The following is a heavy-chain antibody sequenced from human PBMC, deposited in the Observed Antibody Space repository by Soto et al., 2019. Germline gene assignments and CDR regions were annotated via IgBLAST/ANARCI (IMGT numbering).Heavy chain of an antibody. J-gene: IGHJ2*01. CDR3: AKVPVGPDCYFDL. Sequence: DVQLLESGGGLVQPGGSLRLSCAASGFTFRSYAMSWVRQAPGKGLEWVSGISGSGISTHYADSVKGRFTVSRDNSKNTVYLQTTRPRAEDTAVYSCAKVPVGPDCYFDLWGRATLVTVSS. CDR2: ISGSGIST. CDR1: GFTFRSYA. V-gene: IGHV3-23*01.